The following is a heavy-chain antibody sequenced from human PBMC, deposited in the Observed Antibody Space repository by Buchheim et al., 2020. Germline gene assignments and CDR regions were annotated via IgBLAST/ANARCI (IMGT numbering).Heavy chain of an antibody. J-gene: IGHJ4*02. V-gene: IGHV3-23*01. CDR1: GFTFSNYA. CDR2: IGRSGGTT. D-gene: IGHD3-16*01. CDR3: AKEFYAEAGPDY. Sequence: EVQLLESGGGSVQPGGSLRLSCAASGFTFSNYAMSWVRQAPGKGLEWVSCIGRSGGTTYYADSVKGRFTISRDNSRNTVYLQGNSLRAEDTGVYYCAKEFYAEAGPDYGGQGTL.